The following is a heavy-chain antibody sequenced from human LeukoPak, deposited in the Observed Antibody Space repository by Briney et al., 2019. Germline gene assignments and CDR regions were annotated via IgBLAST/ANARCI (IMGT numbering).Heavy chain of an antibody. J-gene: IGHJ4*02. CDR3: ATRLAGADFDY. D-gene: IGHD6-19*01. CDR2: MNTNSGNT. Sequence: ASVKVSCKASRYTFTSYDINWVRQATGQGLEWMGWMNTNSGNTDYAQKFQGIVTMTRNTSISTAYMELSSMRAEDAAVYYCATRLAGADFDYWGQGTLVTVSS. CDR1: RYTFTSYD. V-gene: IGHV1-8*01.